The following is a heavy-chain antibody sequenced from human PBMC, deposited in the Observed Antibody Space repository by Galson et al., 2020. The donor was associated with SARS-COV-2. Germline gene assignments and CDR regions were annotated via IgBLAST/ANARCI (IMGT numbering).Heavy chain of an antibody. Sequence: GESLKISCAASGFTFSSYDMHWVRQATGKGLEWVSAIGTAGDTYYPGSVNGRFTISRENAKNSLYLQMNSLRAGDTSVYYCARGTMVRGPRYDDYGMDVGGQGTTVTVSS. CDR1: GFTFSSYD. CDR3: ARGTMVRGPRYDDYGMDV. J-gene: IGHJ6*02. V-gene: IGHV3-13*01. D-gene: IGHD3-10*01. CDR2: IGTAGDT.